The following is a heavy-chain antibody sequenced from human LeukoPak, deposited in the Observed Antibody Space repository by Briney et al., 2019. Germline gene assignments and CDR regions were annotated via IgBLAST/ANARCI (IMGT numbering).Heavy chain of an antibody. Sequence: GGSLRLSCAPSGFTFSNYGMHWVRQAPGKGLEWVAFIRYDGINKYYADSVKGRLTVSRDNSKNTLYLQMNSLRAEDTAVYYCAKDRGSSWYTAFDYWGQGTLVTVSS. CDR2: IRYDGINK. CDR3: AKDRGSSWYTAFDY. CDR1: GFTFSNYG. D-gene: IGHD6-13*01. J-gene: IGHJ4*02. V-gene: IGHV3-30*02.